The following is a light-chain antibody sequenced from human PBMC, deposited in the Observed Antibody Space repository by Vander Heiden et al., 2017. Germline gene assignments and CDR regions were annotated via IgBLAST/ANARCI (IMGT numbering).Light chain of an antibody. V-gene: IGKV2-28*01. J-gene: IGKJ2*01. CDR1: HSLLQSSGRSY. CDR2: VGS. CDR3: MQPLQTPYT. Sequence: DIVLTQSPLPLPVTPGEPAPISCRSSHSLLQSSGRSYLDWYVQKPGQSPQLLIYVGSARASGVPDRFSGSGSGTDFTLKISRVEAGDVGVYYCMQPLQTPYTFGQGTRLEIK.